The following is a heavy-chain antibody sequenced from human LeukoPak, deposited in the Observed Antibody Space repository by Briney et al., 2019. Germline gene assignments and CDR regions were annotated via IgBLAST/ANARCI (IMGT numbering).Heavy chain of an antibody. Sequence: GGSLRLSCAASGFIFSSYAMSWVRQAPGKGLEWVSYIGGTGDSRNYADSVKGRFTISRDNSKNTLYLQTDSLGAEDTAVYYCARDGRAVGVVVTAINWFDPWGQGTLVTVSS. V-gene: IGHV3-23*01. CDR1: GFIFSSYA. D-gene: IGHD2-21*02. CDR2: IGGTGDSR. CDR3: ARDGRAVGVVVTAINWFDP. J-gene: IGHJ5*02.